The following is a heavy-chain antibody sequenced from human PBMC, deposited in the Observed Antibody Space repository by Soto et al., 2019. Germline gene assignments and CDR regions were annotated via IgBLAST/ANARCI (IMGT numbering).Heavy chain of an antibody. CDR1: GGSISSSSYY. V-gene: IGHV4-39*01. CDR2: IYYSGST. D-gene: IGHD5-12*01. CDR3: AGRTRGWLPTDAFDI. J-gene: IGHJ3*02. Sequence: SETLSLTCTVSGGSISSSSYYWGWIRQPPGKGLEWIGSIYYSGSTYYNPSLKSRVTISVDTSKNQFSLKLSSVTAADTAVYYCAGRTRGWLPTDAFDIWGQGTMVTVSS.